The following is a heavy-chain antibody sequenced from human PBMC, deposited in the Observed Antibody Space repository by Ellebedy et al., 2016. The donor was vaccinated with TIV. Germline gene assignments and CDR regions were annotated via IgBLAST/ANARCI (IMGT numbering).Heavy chain of an antibody. D-gene: IGHD3-16*01. CDR1: GFTFSTYW. CDR2: IYTDVTTT. Sequence: GESLKISXAASGFTFSTYWMHWVRQAPGKGLVWVSRIYTDVTTTSYAEFVKGRFTISRDNAKNTLYLQMNSLRVEDTAVYYCARGINAPPLDAFDLWGQGTMVTVSS. V-gene: IGHV3-74*01. J-gene: IGHJ3*01. CDR3: ARGINAPPLDAFDL.